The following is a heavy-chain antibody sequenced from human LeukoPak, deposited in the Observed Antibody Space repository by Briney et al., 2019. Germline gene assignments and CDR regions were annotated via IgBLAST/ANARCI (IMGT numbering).Heavy chain of an antibody. V-gene: IGHV3-64*01. D-gene: IGHD6-19*01. J-gene: IGHJ4*02. Sequence: GGSLRLSCAASGFTFSSYEMNWVRQAPGKGLEYVSAISSNGGSTYYANSVKGRFTISRDNSKNTLYLQMNSLRAEDTAVYYCASQKMYSSGWYNDYWGQGTLVTVSS. CDR3: ASQKMYSSGWYNDY. CDR2: ISSNGGST. CDR1: GFTFSSYE.